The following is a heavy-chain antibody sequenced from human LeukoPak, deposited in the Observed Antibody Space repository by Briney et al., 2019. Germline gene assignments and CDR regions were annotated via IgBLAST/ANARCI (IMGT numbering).Heavy chain of an antibody. CDR3: AREGSSSSLEYFQH. J-gene: IGHJ1*01. Sequence: HRASVKVSCKASGYTFTSYGISWVRQAPGQGLEWMGGIIPIFGTANYAQKFQGRVTITTDESTSTAYMELSSLRSEDTAVYYCAREGSSSSLEYFQHWGQGTLVTVSS. CDR2: IIPIFGTA. V-gene: IGHV1-69*05. CDR1: GYTFTSYG. D-gene: IGHD6-6*01.